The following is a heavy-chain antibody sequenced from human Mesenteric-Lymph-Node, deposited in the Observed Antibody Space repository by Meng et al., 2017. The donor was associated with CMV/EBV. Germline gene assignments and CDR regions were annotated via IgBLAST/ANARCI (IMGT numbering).Heavy chain of an antibody. J-gene: IGHJ4*02. CDR2: IYHSGST. CDR1: GYSISSGYY. V-gene: IGHV4-38-2*02. CDR3: ASLNSGYS. Sequence: ESLKISCTVSGYSISSGYYWGWIRQPPGKGLEWIGSIYHSGSTYYNPSLKSRVTISVDTSKNQFSLKLSSVTAADTAVYYCASLNSGYSWGQGTLVTVSS. D-gene: IGHD3-22*01.